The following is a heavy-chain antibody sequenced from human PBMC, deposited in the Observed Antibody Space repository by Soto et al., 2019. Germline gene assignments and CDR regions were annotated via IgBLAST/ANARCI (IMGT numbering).Heavy chain of an antibody. J-gene: IGHJ4*02. CDR1: GFIFDDYA. Sequence: EVHLVESGGGLVQPGRSLRLSCAASGFIFDDYAMHWDRQAPGKGLEWVSSISWNSGNIGYADSVKGRFTISRDNAKNSLYLQMNSVRGDDTALYYCAKGASTTVFAFNDYWGQGTLVTVSS. D-gene: IGHD4-17*01. V-gene: IGHV3-9*01. CDR2: ISWNSGNI. CDR3: AKGASTTVFAFNDY.